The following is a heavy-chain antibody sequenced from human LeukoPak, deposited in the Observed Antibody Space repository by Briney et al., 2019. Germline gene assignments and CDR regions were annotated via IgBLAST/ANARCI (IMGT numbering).Heavy chain of an antibody. D-gene: IGHD4-17*01. CDR3: ARERNYGDYPYFYYYGMDV. Sequence: ASVKVSCKASGYIFTSYYIHWVRQGPGQGPEWVGIINLSGGATIFAPKFQGRVTMTRDTSTSTVYMELSSLRSEDTAVYYCARERNYGDYPYFYYYGMDVWGQGTTVTVSS. CDR1: GYIFTSYY. V-gene: IGHV1-46*01. CDR2: INLSGGAT. J-gene: IGHJ6*02.